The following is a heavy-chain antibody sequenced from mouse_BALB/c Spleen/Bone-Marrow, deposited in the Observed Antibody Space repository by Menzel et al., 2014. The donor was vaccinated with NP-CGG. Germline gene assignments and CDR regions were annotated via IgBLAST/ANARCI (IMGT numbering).Heavy chain of an antibody. CDR3: ARGYDYSSWFAY. D-gene: IGHD2-4*01. CDR2: INNNGGDT. CDR1: GFTFSSYG. V-gene: IGHV5-6-3*01. Sequence: EVKLVESGGGLVQPGGSLKLSCAASGFTFSSYGMSWVRQTPGKRLEMIATINNNGGDTYYPDSVKGRFTISRDNARNTLYLQMSSLKSEDTAMYYCARGYDYSSWFAYWGQGTLVTVSP. J-gene: IGHJ3*01.